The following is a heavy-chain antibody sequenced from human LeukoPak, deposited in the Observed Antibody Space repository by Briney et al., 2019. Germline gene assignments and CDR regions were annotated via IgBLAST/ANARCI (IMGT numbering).Heavy chain of an antibody. J-gene: IGHJ5*02. CDR3: AKALVLLWFGELLDL. Sequence: GGSLRLSCAASGFTFSSYAMSWVRQAPGKGLEWVSAISGSGGSTYYADSVKGRFTISRDNSKNTLYLQMNSLRAEDTAVYYCAKALVLLWFGELLDLWGQGTLVTVSS. D-gene: IGHD3-10*01. CDR2: ISGSGGST. CDR1: GFTFSSYA. V-gene: IGHV3-23*01.